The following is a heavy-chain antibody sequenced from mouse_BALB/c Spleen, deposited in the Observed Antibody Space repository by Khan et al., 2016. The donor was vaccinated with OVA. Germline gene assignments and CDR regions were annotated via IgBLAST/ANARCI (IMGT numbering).Heavy chain of an antibody. J-gene: IGHJ2*01. CDR3: AISGLRWDFDY. CDR2: INPSTGYT. Sequence: VQLQQSGAELAKPGASVKMSCKASGYTFINYWILWVKQRPGQGLEWIGYINPSTGYTEYNQNFKDKATLTADKSSSTAYMQMSSLTAEDSAVSYSAISGLRWDFDYWGQGTTLTVSS. V-gene: IGHV1-7*01. D-gene: IGHD1-1*01. CDR1: GYTFINYW.